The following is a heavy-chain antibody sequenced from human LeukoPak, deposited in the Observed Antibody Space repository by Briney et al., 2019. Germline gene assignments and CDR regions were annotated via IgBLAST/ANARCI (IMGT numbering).Heavy chain of an antibody. CDR1: GFTFGSFT. J-gene: IGHJ6*02. V-gene: IGHV3-23*01. CDR2: IRGTDTNT. D-gene: IGHD3-10*01. Sequence: GGSLRLSCAASGFTFGSFTMSWVRQAPGRSLEWVSAIRGTDTNTHYADSVRGRFTISRDNSNNTLFLQMNGLRAEDTAVHYCAKAGFYYGSGNMSPLGIGYFTMDVWGQGTTVTVSS. CDR3: AKAGFYYGSGNMSPLGIGYFTMDV.